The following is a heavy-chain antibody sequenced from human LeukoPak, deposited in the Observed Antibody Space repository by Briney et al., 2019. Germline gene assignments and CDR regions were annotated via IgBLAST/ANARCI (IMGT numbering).Heavy chain of an antibody. Sequence: GGSLRLSCAASGFAFSVYEMYWVRQAPGKGLERVSYISSSGGTRYYADSVKGRFTISRDNAKNSLYLQMNSLRAEDTAVYYCATLTVASSFDYWGQGTLVTVSS. J-gene: IGHJ4*02. V-gene: IGHV3-48*03. CDR3: ATLTVASSFDY. CDR2: ISSSGGTR. CDR1: GFAFSVYE. D-gene: IGHD6-19*01.